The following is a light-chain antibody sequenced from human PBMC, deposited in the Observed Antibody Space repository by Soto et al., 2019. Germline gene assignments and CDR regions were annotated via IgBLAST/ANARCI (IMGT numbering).Light chain of an antibody. CDR3: QQSYNSRT. Sequence: DIQMTQSPPSLSAYVGDRVTITCRASQNINTYVNWYQQKPGKAPQLLIYGASSLPGGVPSRFSGSGSGTDFTLTISSLPPEDFATYYCQQSYNSRTFGQGTKLEL. V-gene: IGKV1-39*01. CDR2: GAS. J-gene: IGKJ2*01. CDR1: QNINTY.